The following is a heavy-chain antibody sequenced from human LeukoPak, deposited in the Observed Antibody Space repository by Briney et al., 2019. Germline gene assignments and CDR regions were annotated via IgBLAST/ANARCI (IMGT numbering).Heavy chain of an antibody. V-gene: IGHV4-39*07. CDR2: IYYSGNT. CDR3: ARAYAGYASRFDY. CDR1: GGSISSSSYY. J-gene: IGHJ4*02. D-gene: IGHD1-1*01. Sequence: SETLSLTCSVSGGSISSSSYYWGWIRQPPGKGLEWIGSIYYSGNTYNNPSLKSRVTVSVDTSKNPFSLKLSSVIEADTAVYYCARAYAGYASRFDYWGQGILVTVSS.